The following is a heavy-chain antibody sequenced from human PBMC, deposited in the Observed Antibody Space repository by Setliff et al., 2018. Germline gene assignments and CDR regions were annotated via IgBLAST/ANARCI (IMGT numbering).Heavy chain of an antibody. Sequence: SETLSLTCAVYGGSFSTYYWIWIRQPPGKGLEWIGEINHSGSTNYNPSLKSRVTISVDTSKNQFSLKLSAVTAADTALYYCARGWLRFGYFDYWGQGTLVTVSS. J-gene: IGHJ4*02. CDR1: GGSFSTYY. CDR3: ARGWLRFGYFDY. CDR2: INHSGST. D-gene: IGHD5-12*01. V-gene: IGHV4-34*01.